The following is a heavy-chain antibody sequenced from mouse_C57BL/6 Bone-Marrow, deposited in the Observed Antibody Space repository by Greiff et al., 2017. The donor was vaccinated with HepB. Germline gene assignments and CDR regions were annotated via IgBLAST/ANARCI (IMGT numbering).Heavy chain of an antibody. CDR1: GFTFSDYG. J-gene: IGHJ4*01. CDR3: ERESTTEYAMDY. CDR2: ISNLAYSI. Sequence: EVHLVESGGGLVQPGGSLKLSCAASGFTFSDYGMAWVRQAPRKGPEWVAFISNLAYSIYYADTVTGRFTISRENAKNTLYLEMSSLRSEDTAMYYCERESTTEYAMDYWGQGTSDTVSS. V-gene: IGHV5-15*01. D-gene: IGHD1-1*01.